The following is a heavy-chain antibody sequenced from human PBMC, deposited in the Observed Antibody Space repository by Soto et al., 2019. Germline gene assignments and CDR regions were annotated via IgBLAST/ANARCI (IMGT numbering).Heavy chain of an antibody. CDR3: ARGLIAANYYYYGMDV. D-gene: IGHD6-6*01. CDR1: GYTFTGYY. J-gene: IGHJ6*02. V-gene: IGHV1-2*02. Sequence: ASVKVSCKASGYTFTGYYMHWVRQAPGQGLEWMGWINPNSGGTNYAQKFQGRVTMTRDTSISTAYMELSRLRSDDTAVYYCARGLIAANYYYYGMDVWGQGTTVTVSS. CDR2: INPNSGGT.